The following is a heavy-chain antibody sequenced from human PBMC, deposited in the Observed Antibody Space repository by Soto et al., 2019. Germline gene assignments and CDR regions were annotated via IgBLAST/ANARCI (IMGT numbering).Heavy chain of an antibody. D-gene: IGHD5-18*01. J-gene: IGHJ4*02. CDR2: ISGSGGST. Sequence: GGSLRLSCAASGFTFSSYAMSWVRQAPGKGLEWVSAISGSGGSTYYADSVKGRFTISRDNSKNTLYLQMNSLRAEDTAVYYCAKISRGYSYGIPHTQFNYWGQGTLVTVSS. CDR1: GFTFSSYA. CDR3: AKISRGYSYGIPHTQFNY. V-gene: IGHV3-23*01.